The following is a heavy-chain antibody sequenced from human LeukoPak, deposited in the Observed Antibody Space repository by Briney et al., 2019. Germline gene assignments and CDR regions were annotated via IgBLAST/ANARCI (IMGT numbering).Heavy chain of an antibody. CDR2: ISSSGSTI. CDR3: AKDLDIYSSSWYARGILFDY. J-gene: IGHJ4*02. Sequence: PGGSLRLSCTASGFTFSDYYMSWIRQAPGKGLEWVSYISSSGSTIYYADSVKGRFTISRDNAKNSLYLQMNSLRAEDTAVYYCAKDLDIYSSSWYARGILFDYWGQGTLVTVSS. CDR1: GFTFSDYY. V-gene: IGHV3-11*01. D-gene: IGHD6-13*01.